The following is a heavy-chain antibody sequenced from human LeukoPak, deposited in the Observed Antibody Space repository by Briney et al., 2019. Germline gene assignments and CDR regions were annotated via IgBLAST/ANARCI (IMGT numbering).Heavy chain of an antibody. Sequence: GESLKISCKGSGYSFTGYWIGWVRQMPGKGLEWMGIIYPYDSDTRYSPSFQSQVTISGDKSISTAYLQWSSLKASDTAMYYCARQASYGYLIDYWGQGTLVTVSS. D-gene: IGHD5-18*01. J-gene: IGHJ4*02. CDR3: ARQASYGYLIDY. CDR2: IYPYDSDT. V-gene: IGHV5-51*01. CDR1: GYSFTGYW.